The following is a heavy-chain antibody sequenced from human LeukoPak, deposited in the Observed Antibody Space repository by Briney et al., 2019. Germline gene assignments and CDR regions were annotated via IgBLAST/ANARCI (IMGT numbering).Heavy chain of an antibody. J-gene: IGHJ4*02. CDR2: IYSGGST. CDR1: GFTVSSNY. D-gene: IGHD6-19*01. V-gene: IGHV3-53*01. Sequence: PGGSLRLSCAASGFTVSSNYMSWVRQAPGKGLEWVPVIYSGGSTYYADSVKGRFTISRDNSKNTLYLQMNSLRAEDTAVYYCATTSKWLPQFDYWGQGTLVTVSS. CDR3: ATTSKWLPQFDY.